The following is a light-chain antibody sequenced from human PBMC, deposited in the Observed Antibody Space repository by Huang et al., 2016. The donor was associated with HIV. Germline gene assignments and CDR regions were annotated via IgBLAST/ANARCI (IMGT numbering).Light chain of an antibody. CDR2: AAF. CDR3: QQYYSFPLT. Sequence: VIWMTQSPSLLSASIGDKVTLSCRMIQDIKNYLAWYQQKPGKAPEVLIYAAFTLQSWVPSMFSGSGSGTDFTLTISYLQSEDFATYYCQQYYSFPLTFGGGTKVEIK. J-gene: IGKJ4*01. CDR1: QDIKNY. V-gene: IGKV1D-8*01.